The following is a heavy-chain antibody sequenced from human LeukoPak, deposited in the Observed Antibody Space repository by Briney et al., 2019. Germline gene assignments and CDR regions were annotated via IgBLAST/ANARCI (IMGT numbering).Heavy chain of an antibody. D-gene: IGHD6-19*01. CDR3: ASAGSGLY. V-gene: IGHV3-7*02. Sequence: GGSLRLSCAASGFTFSTYWMTWVRQAPGQGLEWVANIKEDGSDKNYADSVKGRFTISRDNAKNSLYLQMNSLRDEDTAVYYCASAGSGLYWGQGTLVTVSS. J-gene: IGHJ4*02. CDR1: GFTFSTYW. CDR2: IKEDGSDK.